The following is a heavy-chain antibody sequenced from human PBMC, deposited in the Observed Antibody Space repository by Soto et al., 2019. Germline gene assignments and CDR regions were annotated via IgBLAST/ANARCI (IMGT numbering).Heavy chain of an antibody. V-gene: IGHV1-24*01. CDR2: FDPEDGET. J-gene: IGHJ3*02. CDR1: EYTLTELS. D-gene: IGHD3-9*01. CDR3: ATELYYDILTGYYAHDAFDI. Sequence: QVQLVQSGAEVKKPGASVKVSCKVSEYTLTELSMHWVRQAPGKGLEWMGGFDPEDGETIYAQKFQGRVTMTEDTSTDTAYMELSSLRSEDTAVYYCATELYYDILTGYYAHDAFDIWGQGTMVTVSS.